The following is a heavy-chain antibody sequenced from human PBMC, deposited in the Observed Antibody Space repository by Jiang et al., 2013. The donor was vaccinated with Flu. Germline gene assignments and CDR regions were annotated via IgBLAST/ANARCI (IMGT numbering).Heavy chain of an antibody. CDR1: GYTLSEIS. CDR3: ATVGRHCSSSSCQQNSGMDV. J-gene: IGHJ6*02. Sequence: SGAEVKKPGASVKVSCKVSGYTLSEISMHWVRQGSGKGLEWMGGFDPEDGETIYAQQFQGRLTLTEDTSTDTAYMELSSLRYEDTAVYYCATVGRHCSSSSCQQNSGMDVWGQGTTVTVSS. D-gene: IGHD2-2*01. CDR2: FDPEDGET. V-gene: IGHV1-24*01.